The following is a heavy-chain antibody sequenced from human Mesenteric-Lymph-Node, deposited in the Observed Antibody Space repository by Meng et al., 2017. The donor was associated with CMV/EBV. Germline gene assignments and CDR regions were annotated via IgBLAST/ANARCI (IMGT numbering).Heavy chain of an antibody. D-gene: IGHD4-23*01. CDR3: ARDLGYGDNSRGYYYGMDV. J-gene: IGHJ6*02. Sequence: SVKVSCKASGGTFSSYAISWVRQAPGQGLEWMGGIIPILGIANYAQKFQGRVTITADKSTSTAYMELSSLRSEDTAVYYCARDLGYGDNSRGYYYGMDVWGQGTTVTVSS. CDR2: IIPILGIA. V-gene: IGHV1-69*10. CDR1: GGTFSSYA.